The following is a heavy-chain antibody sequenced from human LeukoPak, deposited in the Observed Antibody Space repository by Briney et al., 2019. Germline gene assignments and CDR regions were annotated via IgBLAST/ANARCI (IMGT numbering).Heavy chain of an antibody. D-gene: IGHD3-22*01. V-gene: IGHV3-23*01. CDR1: GFTFTSYG. CDR2: ISGSGGST. Sequence: PGGSLRLSCAASGFTFTSYGMSWVRQAPGKGLEWVSAISGSGGSTYYADSVKGRFTISRDNSKNTLYLQMNSLRAEDTAVYYCANGPTSSGHFYYFDYWGQGTQVTVSS. J-gene: IGHJ4*02. CDR3: ANGPTSSGHFYYFDY.